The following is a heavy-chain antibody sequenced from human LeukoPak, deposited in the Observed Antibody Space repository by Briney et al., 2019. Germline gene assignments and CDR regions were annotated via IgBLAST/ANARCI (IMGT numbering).Heavy chain of an antibody. CDR2: ISWNSGSI. CDR1: GFTFDDYA. CDR3: ASYGSGSYYNMDY. V-gene: IGHV3-9*01. D-gene: IGHD3-10*01. J-gene: IGHJ4*02. Sequence: GGSLRLSCAASGFTFDDYAMHWVRQAPGKGLEWVSGISWNSGSIGYADSVKGRFTISRDNAKNSLYLQMNSLRAEDTAVYYCASYGSGSYYNMDYWGQGTLVTVSS.